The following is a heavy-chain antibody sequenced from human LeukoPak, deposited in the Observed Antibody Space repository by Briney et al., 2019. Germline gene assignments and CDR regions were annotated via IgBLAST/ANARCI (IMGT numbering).Heavy chain of an antibody. CDR2: IGGSGGST. V-gene: IGHV3-23*01. D-gene: IGHD3-10*01. Sequence: GGSLRLSYAASGFAFSSYAMSWVRQAPGKGLEWVSAIGGSGGSTYYADSEKGRFTISRDNSKNTLYLQMNSLRAEDTAVYYCAKPYYGSGSYYYDAFDIWGQGTMVTVSS. CDR1: GFAFSSYA. J-gene: IGHJ3*02. CDR3: AKPYYGSGSYYYDAFDI.